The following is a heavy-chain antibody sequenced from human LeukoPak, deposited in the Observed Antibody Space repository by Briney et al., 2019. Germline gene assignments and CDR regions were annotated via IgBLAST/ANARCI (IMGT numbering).Heavy chain of an antibody. CDR2: ISSSGSTI. J-gene: IGHJ4*02. D-gene: IGHD6-19*01. CDR1: GFTFSSYE. Sequence: GGSLRLSCAASGFTFSSYEMNWVRQAPGKGLEWVSYISSSGSTIYYADSVKGRFTISRDNSKNTLYLQMNSLRAEDTAVYYCARIPDSSGWYRWGQGTLVTVSS. V-gene: IGHV3-48*03. CDR3: ARIPDSSGWYR.